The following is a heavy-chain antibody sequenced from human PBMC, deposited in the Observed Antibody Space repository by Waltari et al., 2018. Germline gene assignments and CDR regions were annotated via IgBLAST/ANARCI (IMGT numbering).Heavy chain of an antibody. V-gene: IGHV3-53*01. D-gene: IGHD3-22*01. CDR1: GFTVSSNY. CDR3: ASYDSSGTRDY. Sequence: EVQLVESGGGLIQPGGSLRLSCVASGFTVSSNYMSWVRQAPGKGLEWVSVMYSGGSTYYADSVKGRFTISRDNSKNTLYLQMNSLRAEDTAVYYCASYDSSGTRDYWGQGTLVTVSS. J-gene: IGHJ4*02. CDR2: MYSGGST.